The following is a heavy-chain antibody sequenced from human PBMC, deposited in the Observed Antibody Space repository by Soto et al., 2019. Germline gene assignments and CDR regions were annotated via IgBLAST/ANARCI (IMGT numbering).Heavy chain of an antibody. CDR3: AGSIAAAGTFGPQGY. CDR1: GFTFSSYA. CDR2: ISGSGGST. Sequence: LRLSCAASGFTFSSYAMSWVRQAPGKGLEWVSAISGSGGSTYYADSVKGRFTISRDNSKNTLYLQMNSLRAEDTAVYYCAGSIAAAGTFGPQGYWGQGTLVTVSS. V-gene: IGHV3-23*01. D-gene: IGHD6-13*01. J-gene: IGHJ4*02.